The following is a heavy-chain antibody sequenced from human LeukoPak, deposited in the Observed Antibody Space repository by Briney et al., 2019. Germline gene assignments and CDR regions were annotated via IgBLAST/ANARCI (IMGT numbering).Heavy chain of an antibody. CDR3: ARAYTMVQGSVVGY. D-gene: IGHD3-10*01. CDR1: GYTFTGYY. V-gene: IGHV1-2*06. Sequence: ASVKVSCNASGYTFTGYYMHWVRQAPGQGLEWMGRINPNSGGTNYAQKFQGRVTMTRDTSISTAYMELSRLRSDDTAVYYCARAYTMVQGSVVGYWGQGTLVTVSS. J-gene: IGHJ4*02. CDR2: INPNSGGT.